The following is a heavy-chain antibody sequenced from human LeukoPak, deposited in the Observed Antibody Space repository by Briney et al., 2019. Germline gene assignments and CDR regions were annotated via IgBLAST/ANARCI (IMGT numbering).Heavy chain of an antibody. Sequence: SETLSLTCTVSGGSISSYDWSWIRQPAGKGLEWIGRIYTSGSTNYNPSLKSRVTMSVDTSKNQFSLKLSSVTAADTAVYYCARDAYYDFWSGYYIVAFDIWGQGTMVTVSS. J-gene: IGHJ3*02. D-gene: IGHD3-3*01. V-gene: IGHV4-4*07. CDR3: ARDAYYDFWSGYYIVAFDI. CDR2: IYTSGST. CDR1: GGSISSYD.